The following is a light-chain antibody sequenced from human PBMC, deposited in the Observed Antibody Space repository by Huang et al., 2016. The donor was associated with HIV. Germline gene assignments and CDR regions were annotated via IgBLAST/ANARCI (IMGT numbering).Light chain of an antibody. V-gene: IGKV3-15*01. CDR1: QNISTN. J-gene: IGKJ3*01. CDR2: GAS. Sequence: IVMTQSPGTLSVSPGDRVTLSCRASQNISTNLAWYQQKPGQAPRLIIFGASTRATGIPGRFSGSGSGTEFTLTISSLQSEDFAIYYCQQSNNWPPLFTFGPGTKVDIK. CDR3: QQSNNWPPLFT.